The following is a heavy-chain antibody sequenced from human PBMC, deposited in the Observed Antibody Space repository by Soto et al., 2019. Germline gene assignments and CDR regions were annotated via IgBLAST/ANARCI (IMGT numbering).Heavy chain of an antibody. CDR3: ARGRSDTGIKYAFDI. CDR2: INPNSGGT. V-gene: IGHV1-2*04. J-gene: IGHJ3*02. D-gene: IGHD5-18*01. CDR1: GYTFTGYY. Sequence: ASVKVSCKASGYTFTGYYMHWVRQAPGQGLEWMGWINPNSGGTNYAQKFQGWVTMTRDTSISTAYMELSRLRSDDTAVYYCARGRSDTGIKYAFDIWGQGTMVTVSS.